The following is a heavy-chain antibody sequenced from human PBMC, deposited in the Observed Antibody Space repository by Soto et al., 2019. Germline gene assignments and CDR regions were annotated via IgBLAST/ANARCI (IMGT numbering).Heavy chain of an antibody. CDR1: GFTFSSYD. CDR3: ARGVGNAVFDY. J-gene: IGHJ4*02. Sequence: PGGSLRLSCAASGFTFSSYDMHWVRQATGKGLEWVSAIGTAGDTYYPGSEKGRFTISRENAKNSLYLQMNSLRAGDTAVYYCARGVGNAVFDYWGQGTLVTVSS. CDR2: IGTAGDT. V-gene: IGHV3-13*01. D-gene: IGHD1-1*01.